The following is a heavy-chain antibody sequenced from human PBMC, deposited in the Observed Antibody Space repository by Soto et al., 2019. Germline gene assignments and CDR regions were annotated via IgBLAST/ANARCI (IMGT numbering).Heavy chain of an antibody. J-gene: IGHJ4*02. CDR2: IIPIFGTA. Sequence: ASVKVSCKASGGTFSSYAISWVRQAPGQGLEWMGGIIPIFGTANYAQKFQGRVTITADESTSTAYMELSSLRSEDTAVYYCAASPPVVSRWIYFDYWGQGTQVTVSS. CDR3: AASPPVVSRWIYFDY. CDR1: GGTFSSYA. D-gene: IGHD3-22*01. V-gene: IGHV1-69*13.